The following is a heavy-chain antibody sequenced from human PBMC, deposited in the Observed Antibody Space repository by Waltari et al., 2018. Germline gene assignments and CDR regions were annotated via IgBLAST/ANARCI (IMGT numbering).Heavy chain of an antibody. D-gene: IGHD1-7*01. J-gene: IGHJ4*02. CDR3: AIPSGATGTTFGY. CDR1: GFTFSSYS. V-gene: IGHV3-48*01. CDR2: ISSSISTT. Sequence: EVQLVESGGGLVQPGGSLRLSCEASGFTFSSYSMNWVRQAPGKVLGWVSYISSSISTTYYADSVKGRFTISRDNAKNSLYLQMNSLRAEDTAVYYCAIPSGATGTTFGYWGQGTLVTVSS.